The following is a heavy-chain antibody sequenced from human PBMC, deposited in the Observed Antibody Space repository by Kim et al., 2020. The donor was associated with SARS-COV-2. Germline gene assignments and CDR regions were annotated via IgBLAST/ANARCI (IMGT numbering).Heavy chain of an antibody. D-gene: IGHD3-16*01. CDR1: GFTFSRFA. V-gene: IGHV3-23*01. CDR2: IGGSGGTT. Sequence: GGSLRLSCATSGFTFSRFAMNWFRQAPGKGLEWVSAIGGSGGTTYYAESVKDRFTISRYNYKNTVFLQMRILRVENTAVYECAKVGIGGYM. CDR3: AKVGIGGYM. J-gene: IGHJ6*03.